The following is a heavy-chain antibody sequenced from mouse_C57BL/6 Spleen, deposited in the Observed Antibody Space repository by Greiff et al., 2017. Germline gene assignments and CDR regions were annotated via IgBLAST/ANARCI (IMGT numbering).Heavy chain of an antibody. V-gene: IGHV1-64*01. Sequence: QVQLQQPGAELVKPGASVKLSCKASGYTFTSYWMHWVKQRPGQGLEWIGMIHPNSGSTNYNEKFKSKATLTVDKSSSTAYMQLSSLTSEDSAVYYCARGTTVVATRAMDYWGQGTSATVSS. J-gene: IGHJ4*01. D-gene: IGHD1-1*01. CDR3: ARGTTVVATRAMDY. CDR1: GYTFTSYW. CDR2: IHPNSGST.